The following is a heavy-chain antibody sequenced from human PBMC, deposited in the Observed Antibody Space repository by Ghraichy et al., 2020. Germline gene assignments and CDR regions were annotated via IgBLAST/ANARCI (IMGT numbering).Heavy chain of an antibody. Sequence: GVLRLSCAASGFTFSSYNMNWIRQAPGKGLEWVSSISYSGDDIYYADSVKGRFTISRDNAKNSLYLQMNSLRAEDTAVYYCARDPLSDYWGQGTLVTVSS. V-gene: IGHV3-21*01. CDR3: ARDPLSDY. CDR2: ISYSGDDI. J-gene: IGHJ4*02. D-gene: IGHD3-16*01. CDR1: GFTFSSYN.